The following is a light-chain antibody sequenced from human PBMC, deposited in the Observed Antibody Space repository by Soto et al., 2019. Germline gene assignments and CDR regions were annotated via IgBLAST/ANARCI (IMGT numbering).Light chain of an antibody. Sequence: AIQMTQSPSSLSASVGDRVTISCRASQAIRNDLGWYQQKPGKAPNLLIYGASSLESGVPSRFSGSGSGTDFTLTFSSLQPEDFATYYCLQDNNYPWTFGQGTKVEI. CDR2: GAS. V-gene: IGKV1-6*01. J-gene: IGKJ1*01. CDR1: QAIRND. CDR3: LQDNNYPWT.